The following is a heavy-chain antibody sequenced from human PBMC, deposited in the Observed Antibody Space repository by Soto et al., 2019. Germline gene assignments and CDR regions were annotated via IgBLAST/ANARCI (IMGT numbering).Heavy chain of an antibody. CDR1: GGSISSSNW. D-gene: IGHD3-22*01. CDR3: ARVYDSSGYYYDY. V-gene: IGHV4-30-4*01. Sequence: SETLSLTCAVSGGSISSSNWWSWIRQPPGKGLEWIGYIYYSGSTYYNPSLKSRVTISVDTSKNQFSLKLSSVTAADTAVYYCARVYDSSGYYYDYWGQGTLVTVSS. J-gene: IGHJ4*02. CDR2: IYYSGST.